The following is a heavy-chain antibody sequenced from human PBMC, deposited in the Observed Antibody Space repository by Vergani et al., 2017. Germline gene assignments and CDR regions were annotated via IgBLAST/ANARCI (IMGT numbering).Heavy chain of an antibody. V-gene: IGHV3-15*01. D-gene: IGHD1-26*01. CDR3: TTWLKWELLPYYVDY. CDR1: GFTFSNAW. J-gene: IGHJ4*02. CDR2: IKSKTDGGTT. Sequence: EVQLVESGGGLVKPGGSLRLSCAASGFTFSNAWMSWVRQAPGKGLEWVGRIKSKTDGGTTDYAAPVKGRFTISRDDSKNTLYLQMNSLKTEDTAVYYCTTWLKWELLPYYVDYWGQGTLVTVSS.